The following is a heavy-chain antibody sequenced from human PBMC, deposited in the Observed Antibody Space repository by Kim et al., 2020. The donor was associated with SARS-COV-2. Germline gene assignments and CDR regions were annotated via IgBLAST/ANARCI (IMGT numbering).Heavy chain of an antibody. J-gene: IGHJ6*01. D-gene: IGHD2-8*02. CDR1: GFIFGSYS. CDR2: ISVSSDAI. V-gene: IGHV3-48*02. CDR3: ARFIEDCTDGGGYFDY. Sequence: GGSLRLSCVGSGFIFGSYSMTWVRQAPGKGLEWVAYISVSSDAIYYVDSVKGRFTISRVNAKNTLYLQMNSLRDDDTAVYYCARFIEDCTDGGGYFDY.